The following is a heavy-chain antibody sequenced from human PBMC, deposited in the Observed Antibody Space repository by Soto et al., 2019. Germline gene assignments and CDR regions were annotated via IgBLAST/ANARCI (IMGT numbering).Heavy chain of an antibody. CDR2: ISYDGSNK. D-gene: IGHD3-10*01. V-gene: IGHV3-30-3*01. CDR3: ARAGFGELLNSYYYYGMDV. J-gene: IGHJ6*02. Sequence: QVQLVESGGGVVQPGRSLRLSCAASGFTFSSYAMHWVRQAPGKGLEWVAVISYDGSNKYYADSVKGRFTISRDNSKNTLYLQMNSLRAEDTAVYYCARAGFGELLNSYYYYGMDVWGQGTTVTVSS. CDR1: GFTFSSYA.